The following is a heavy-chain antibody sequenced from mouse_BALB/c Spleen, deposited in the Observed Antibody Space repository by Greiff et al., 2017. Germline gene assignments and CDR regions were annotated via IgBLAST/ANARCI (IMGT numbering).Heavy chain of an antibody. J-gene: IGHJ2*01. Sequence: VQLKESGAELVKPGASVKLSCTASGFNIKDTYMHWVKQRPEQGLEWIGRIDPANGNTKYDPKFQGKATITADTSSNTAYLQLSSLTSEDTAVYYCARGLLLYFDYWGQGTTLTVSS. CDR1: GFNIKDTY. CDR3: ARGLLLYFDY. CDR2: IDPANGNT. D-gene: IGHD2-3*01. V-gene: IGHV14-3*02.